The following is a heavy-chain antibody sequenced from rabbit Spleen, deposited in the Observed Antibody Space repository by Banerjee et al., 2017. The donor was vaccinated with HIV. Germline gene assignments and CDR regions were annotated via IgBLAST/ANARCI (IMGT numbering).Heavy chain of an antibody. J-gene: IGHJ4*01. Sequence: QSLEESGGDLVKPGASLTLTCTASGFDFTNYYITWVRQAPGQGLEWIGIIYAAKGSTDYASWVKGRFTISSDNARTTVDLKMTSLTAADTAPYFCARQTGDAWYAFCLWGPGHLVPVS. D-gene: IGHD4-1*01. CDR3: ARQTGDAWYAFCL. CDR2: IYAAKGST. V-gene: IGHV1S40*01. CDR1: GFDFTNYY.